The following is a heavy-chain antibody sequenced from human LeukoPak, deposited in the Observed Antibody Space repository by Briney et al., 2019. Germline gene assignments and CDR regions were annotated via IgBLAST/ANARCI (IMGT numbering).Heavy chain of an antibody. CDR3: ARVVVVPAALAPRGSSSSLFDP. CDR2: INPNSGGT. D-gene: IGHD2-2*01. Sequence: ASVKVSCKASGYTFTCYYMHWVRQAPGQGLEWMGWINPNSGGTNYAQKFQGRVTMTRDTSISTAYMELSRLRSDDTAVYYCARVVVVPAALAPRGSSSSLFDPWGQGTLVTVSS. CDR1: GYTFTCYY. J-gene: IGHJ5*02. V-gene: IGHV1-2*02.